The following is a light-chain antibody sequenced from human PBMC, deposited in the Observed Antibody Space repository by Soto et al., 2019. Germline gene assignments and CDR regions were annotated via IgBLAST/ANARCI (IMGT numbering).Light chain of an antibody. J-gene: IGKJ4*01. CDR1: QTISND. Sequence: EVVMPQSPATVSVSPGEGVTLSCRASQTISNDLAWYQQKPGQAPRLLIYGASTRATGVPARFSGGGSGTEFTLTISSLQSEDFAFYYCQQNNKWPPVTFGGGTK. V-gene: IGKV3-15*01. CDR2: GAS. CDR3: QQNNKWPPVT.